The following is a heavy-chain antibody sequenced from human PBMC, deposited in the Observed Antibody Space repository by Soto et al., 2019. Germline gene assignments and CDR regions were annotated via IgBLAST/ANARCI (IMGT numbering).Heavy chain of an antibody. D-gene: IGHD3-3*01. J-gene: IGHJ5*02. CDR2: IYYTGNT. Sequence: PSETLSLTCTVSGGSVSSGSYYWSWIRQHPGRGLEWIGYIYYTGNTYYNPSLKSRLAISVDTSKNQFSLKLSSVTAADTAVYYCARQDTYYDFWSGYLGWFDPWGQGTLVTVSS. CDR1: GGSVSSGSYY. V-gene: IGHV4-31*03. CDR3: ARQDTYYDFWSGYLGWFDP.